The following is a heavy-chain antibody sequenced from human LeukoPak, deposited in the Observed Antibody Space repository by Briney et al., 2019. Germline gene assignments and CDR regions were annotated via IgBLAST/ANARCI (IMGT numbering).Heavy chain of an antibody. Sequence: GGSLRLSCAASGFTFSDYYMSWIRQAPGKGLEWVSYISSSSSYTNYADSVKGRFTISRDNAKNSLYLQMNSLTAEDTAVYYWAGGGGGGYYYDSSGYSNDAFDIWGQGTMVTVSS. V-gene: IGHV3-11*06. CDR2: ISSSSSYT. D-gene: IGHD3-22*01. CDR1: GFTFSDYY. J-gene: IGHJ3*02. CDR3: AGGGGGGYYYDSSGYSNDAFDI.